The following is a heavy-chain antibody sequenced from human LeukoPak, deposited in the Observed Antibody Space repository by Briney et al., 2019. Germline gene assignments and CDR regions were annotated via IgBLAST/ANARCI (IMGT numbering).Heavy chain of an antibody. D-gene: IGHD7-27*01. V-gene: IGHV3-7*01. CDR1: GFTFSSYW. J-gene: IGHJ4*02. CDR3: ARDQLGISGAEFDY. CDR2: IKQDESEK. Sequence: GGSLRLSCAASGFTFSSYWMSWVRQAPGKGLEWVANIKQDESEKYYVDSVKGRFTISRDNAKNSLYLQMNSLRAEDTAVYYCARDQLGISGAEFDYWGQGTLVTVSS.